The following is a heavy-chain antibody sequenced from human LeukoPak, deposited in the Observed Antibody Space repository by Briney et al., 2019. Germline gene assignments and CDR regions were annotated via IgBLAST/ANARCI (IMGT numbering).Heavy chain of an antibody. J-gene: IGHJ6*03. CDR1: GGSISSYY. CDR2: IYYSGST. V-gene: IGHV4-59*01. D-gene: IGHD6-13*01. CDR3: ARVGAAAWSYYYMDV. Sequence: SETLSLTCTVSGGSISSYYWSWIRQPPGKGLEWIGYIYYSGSTNYNPSLKSRVTISVGTSKNQFSLKLSSVTAADTAVYYCARVGAAAWSYYYMDVWGKGTTVTVSS.